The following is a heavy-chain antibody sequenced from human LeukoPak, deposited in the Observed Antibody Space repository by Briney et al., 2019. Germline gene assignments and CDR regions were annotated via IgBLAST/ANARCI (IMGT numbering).Heavy chain of an antibody. D-gene: IGHD3-10*01. J-gene: IGHJ4*02. V-gene: IGHV3-11*01. CDR1: GFTFSDYY. Sequence: GGSLRLSCAASGFTFSDYYMSWIRQAPGKGLERVSYISSSGSTIYYADSVKGRFTISRDNAKNSLYLQMNSLRAEDTAVYYCASDYGSGSHDYWGQGTLVTVSS. CDR2: ISSSGSTI. CDR3: ASDYGSGSHDY.